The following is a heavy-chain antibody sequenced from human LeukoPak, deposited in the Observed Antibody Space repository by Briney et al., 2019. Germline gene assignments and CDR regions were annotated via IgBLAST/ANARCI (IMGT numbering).Heavy chain of an antibody. Sequence: SETLSLTCAVYGGSFSGYYWSWIRQPPGKGLEWIGEINHSGSTNYNPSLKGRVTISVDTSKNQFSLKLSSVTAADTAVYYCARVPRAVAGTGGYYFDYWGQGTLVTVSS. D-gene: IGHD6-19*01. CDR1: GGSFSGYY. V-gene: IGHV4-34*01. CDR2: INHSGST. CDR3: ARVPRAVAGTGGYYFDY. J-gene: IGHJ4*02.